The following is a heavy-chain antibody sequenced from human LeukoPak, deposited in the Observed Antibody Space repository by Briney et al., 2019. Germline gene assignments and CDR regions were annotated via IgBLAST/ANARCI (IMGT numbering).Heavy chain of an antibody. CDR2: FDPEDGET. CDR1: GYTLTELS. Sequence: GASVKVSCKVSGYTLTELSMHWVRQAPGKGLECMGGFDPEDGETIYAQKFQGRVTMTEDTSTDTAYMELSSLRSEDTAVYYCATDRQLSGQFDYWGQGTLVTASS. D-gene: IGHD2-2*01. CDR3: ATDRQLSGQFDY. J-gene: IGHJ4*02. V-gene: IGHV1-24*01.